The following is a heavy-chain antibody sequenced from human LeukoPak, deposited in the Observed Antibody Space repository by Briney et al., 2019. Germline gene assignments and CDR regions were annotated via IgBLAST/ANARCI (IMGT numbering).Heavy chain of an antibody. Sequence: PGGSLRLSCAASGFTFSSYSMNWVRQAPGKGLEWVSSISSSSSYIYYADSVKGRFTISRDNAKNSLYLQMNSLRAEDTAVYYCARDGAGTTWGGFDPWGQGTLVTVSS. D-gene: IGHD1-7*01. J-gene: IGHJ5*02. CDR2: ISSSSSYI. CDR1: GFTFSSYS. V-gene: IGHV3-21*01. CDR3: ARDGAGTTWGGFDP.